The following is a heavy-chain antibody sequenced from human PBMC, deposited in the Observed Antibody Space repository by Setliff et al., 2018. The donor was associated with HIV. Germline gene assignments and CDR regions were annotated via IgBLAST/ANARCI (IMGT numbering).Heavy chain of an antibody. CDR3: ARVGYNDDSGYPCNWFDP. D-gene: IGHD3-22*01. CDR1: GGSIRSYY. Sequence: PSETLSLTCTVSGGSIRSYYWSWIRQPPGKGLEWLGHAHYSGSNKNNPSLRSRISMAVDTSKNQVSLKLSSVTAADTAVYYCARVGYNDDSGYPCNWFDPWGQGTLVTVSS. V-gene: IGHV4-59*01. CDR2: AHYSGSN. J-gene: IGHJ5*02.